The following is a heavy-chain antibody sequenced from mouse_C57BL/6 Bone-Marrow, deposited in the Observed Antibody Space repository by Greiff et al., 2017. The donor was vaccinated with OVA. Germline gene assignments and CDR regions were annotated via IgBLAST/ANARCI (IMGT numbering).Heavy chain of an antibody. CDR1: GYTFTSYG. CDR3: ARHYGSSCDYFDY. CDR2: IYPRSGNT. D-gene: IGHD1-1*01. J-gene: IGHJ2*01. V-gene: IGHV1-81*01. Sequence: QVQLQQSGAELVRPGASVKLSCKASGYTFTSYGISWVKQRTGQGLEWIGEIYPRSGNTYYNEKFKGKATLTADKSSSTAYMELRSLTSEDSAVYYCARHYGSSCDYFDYWGQGTTLTVSS.